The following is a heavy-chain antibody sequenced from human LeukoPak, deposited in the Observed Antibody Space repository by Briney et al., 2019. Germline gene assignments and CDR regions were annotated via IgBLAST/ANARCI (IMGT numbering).Heavy chain of an antibody. CDR2: ISYDGSNK. CDR1: GFTFSSYA. D-gene: IGHD3-22*01. J-gene: IGHJ3*02. V-gene: IGHV3-30*04. Sequence: GGSLRLSCAASGFTFSSYAMHWVRQAPGKGLEWVAVISYDGSNKYYADSVKGRFTISRNNSKNTLYLQMNSLRAEDTAVYYCARDLYYDSSFAFDIWGQGTMVTVSS. CDR3: ARDLYYDSSFAFDI.